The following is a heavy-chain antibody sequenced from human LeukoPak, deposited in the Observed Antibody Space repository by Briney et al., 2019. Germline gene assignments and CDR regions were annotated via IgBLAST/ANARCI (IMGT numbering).Heavy chain of an antibody. D-gene: IGHD3-16*01. V-gene: IGHV3-30*02. CDR1: GFTFSSYD. J-gene: IGHJ4*02. CDR3: AKVGGDGYYFDY. CDR2: IRYDGSNK. Sequence: GGSLRLSCEASGFTFSSYDMHWVRQAPGKGLEWVAFIRYDGSNKYYADSVKGRFTISRDNSKNTLYLQMNSLRAEDTAVYYCAKVGGDGYYFDYWGQGTLVTVSS.